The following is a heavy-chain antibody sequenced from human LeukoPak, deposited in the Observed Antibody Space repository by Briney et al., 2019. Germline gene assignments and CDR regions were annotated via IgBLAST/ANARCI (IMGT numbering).Heavy chain of an antibody. CDR3: AKDRDTAMVVPTAGDY. V-gene: IGHV3-30*18. D-gene: IGHD5-18*01. CDR1: AFTLSTYG. CDR2: ISYDGSNK. Sequence: PGGSLRLSCAAPAFTLSTYGMHWVRQAPAKGLEWVAAISYDGSNKHYADSVKGRFTISRDNSKNTLYLQMNSLRAEDTAVYYCAKDRDTAMVVPTAGDYWGQGTLVTVSS. J-gene: IGHJ4*02.